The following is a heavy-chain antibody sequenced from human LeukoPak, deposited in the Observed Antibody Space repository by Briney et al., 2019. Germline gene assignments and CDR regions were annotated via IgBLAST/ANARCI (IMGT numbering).Heavy chain of an antibody. CDR1: GFTFAGYY. CDR3: ARGAVADDY. D-gene: IGHD6-19*01. J-gene: IGHJ4*02. Sequence: ASVKVSCKASGFTFAGYYVHWVRQAPGQGLEWMGWINLNSGGTSYAQKFQGRVTMTTDTSTSTAYMELRSLRSDDTAVYYCARGAVADDYWGQGTLVTVSS. V-gene: IGHV1-2*02. CDR2: INLNSGGT.